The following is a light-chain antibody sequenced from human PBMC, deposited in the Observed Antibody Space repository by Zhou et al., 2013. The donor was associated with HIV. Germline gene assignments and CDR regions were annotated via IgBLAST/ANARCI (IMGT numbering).Light chain of an antibody. J-gene: IGKJ1*01. Sequence: DIVLTQSPGTLSLSPGERATLSCRASQSVSSPYLAWYQQKPGQAPRLLIYGASSRATGIPDRFSGSGSGTDFTLTISRLEPEDFAVYYCQQYDNSPWTFGRRDQGGNQT. CDR1: QSVSSPY. CDR2: GAS. V-gene: IGKV3-20*01. CDR3: QQYDNSPWT.